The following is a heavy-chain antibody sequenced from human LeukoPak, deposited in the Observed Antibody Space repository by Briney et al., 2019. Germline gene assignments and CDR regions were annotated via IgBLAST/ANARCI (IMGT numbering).Heavy chain of an antibody. D-gene: IGHD3-10*01. CDR2: ISWNSGSI. Sequence: PGRSLRLSCAASGYTFDDYAMHWVRQAPGKGLEWVSGISWNSGSIGYADSVKGRFTISRDNAKNSLYLQMNSLRAEDTALYYCAKDTLGRGNGMDVWGQGTTVTVSS. CDR1: GYTFDDYA. J-gene: IGHJ6*02. CDR3: AKDTLGRGNGMDV. V-gene: IGHV3-9*01.